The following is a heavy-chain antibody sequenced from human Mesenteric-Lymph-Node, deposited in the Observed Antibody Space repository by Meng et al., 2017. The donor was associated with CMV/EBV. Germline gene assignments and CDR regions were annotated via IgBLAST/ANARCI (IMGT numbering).Heavy chain of an antibody. CDR1: GFTFSDAA. J-gene: IGHJ4*02. CDR2: SRHKAHGYTT. Sequence: SLKISGVASGFTFSDAALHWVRQAPEKGLEWIGRSRHKAHGYTTEYAASVKGRFTVSRDESKNSLYLQMNSLETEDTAVYYCVRGYNSFDHWGQGTLVTVSS. D-gene: IGHD5-24*01. V-gene: IGHV3-72*01. CDR3: VRGYNSFDH.